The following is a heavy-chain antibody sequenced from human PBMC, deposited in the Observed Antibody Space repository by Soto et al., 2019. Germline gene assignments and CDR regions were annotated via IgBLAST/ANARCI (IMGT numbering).Heavy chain of an antibody. D-gene: IGHD6-6*01. J-gene: IGHJ4*02. CDR3: ASRSGQLPYYFDY. V-gene: IGHV1-18*03. CDR2: ISAYKGNT. Sequence: ASVKVSCKASGFTFTNYGITWVRQAPGQGLEWMGWISAYKGNTNYAQKFQGRVTMTTDTSTSTAYMELRSLRSDDMAVYYCASRSGQLPYYFDYWGQGSQVTVSS. CDR1: GFTFTNYG.